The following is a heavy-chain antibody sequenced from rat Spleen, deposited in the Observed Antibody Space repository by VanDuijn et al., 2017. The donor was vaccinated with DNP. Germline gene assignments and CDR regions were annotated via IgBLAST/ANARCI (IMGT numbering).Heavy chain of an antibody. CDR3: ARWNIGTSTLDY. J-gene: IGHJ2*01. D-gene: IGHD1-5*01. Sequence: EMQLQESGPGLVKPSQSLSLTCSVTGYSITNNYWGWIRQFPGNKMEWIGHISYSGTTSYHPSLKSRISITRDTSKNQFFLQLSSVTTEDTATYYCARWNIGTSTLDYWGQGVMVTVSS. CDR1: GYSITNNY. CDR2: ISYSGTT. V-gene: IGHV3-1*01.